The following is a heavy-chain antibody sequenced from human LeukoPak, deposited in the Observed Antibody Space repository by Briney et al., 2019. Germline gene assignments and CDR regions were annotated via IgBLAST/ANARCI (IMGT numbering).Heavy chain of an antibody. J-gene: IGHJ4*02. CDR2: ISGSGGST. Sequence: GGSLSLSCAASGFTFSSYAMSWVRQAPGKGLERVSAISGSGGSTYYADSVKGRFTISRDNSKNTLYQQMNSLRAEDTAVYYCAVWYSSGWYDPNFDYWGQGTLVTVSS. V-gene: IGHV3-23*01. CDR3: AVWYSSGWYDPNFDY. D-gene: IGHD6-19*01. CDR1: GFTFSSYA.